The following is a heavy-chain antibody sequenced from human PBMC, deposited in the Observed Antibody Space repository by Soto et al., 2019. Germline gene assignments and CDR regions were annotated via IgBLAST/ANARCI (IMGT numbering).Heavy chain of an antibody. D-gene: IGHD3-9*01. J-gene: IGHJ4*02. Sequence: GGSPRLSCAASGVTFSSYSMNWVRQAPGKGLEWVSSISSSSSYIYYADSVKGRFTISRDNAKNSLYLQMNSLRAEDTAVYYCARDRSNYDILTGYYYWGQGTLVTVSS. CDR3: ARDRSNYDILTGYYY. CDR1: GVTFSSYS. V-gene: IGHV3-21*01. CDR2: ISSSSSYI.